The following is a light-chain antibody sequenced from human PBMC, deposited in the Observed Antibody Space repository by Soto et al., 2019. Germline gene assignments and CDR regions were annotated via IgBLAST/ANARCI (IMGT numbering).Light chain of an antibody. CDR1: QSVGSDY. J-gene: IGKJ1*01. V-gene: IGKV3-20*01. CDR2: HAS. Sequence: EIVLTQSPGTLSLSPGERATLSCRASQSVGSDYLAWYQQKPGQAPRLLIYHASYRVTGIPDRFSGSESGTNFTLTISRLEPEDFAVYYCQQYSGSPGTFGQGTKVEIK. CDR3: QQYSGSPGT.